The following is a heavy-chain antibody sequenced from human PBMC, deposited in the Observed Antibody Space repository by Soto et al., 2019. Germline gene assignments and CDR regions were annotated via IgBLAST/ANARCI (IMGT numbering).Heavy chain of an antibody. CDR1: GYSFTSYG. CDR3: ARARKYSKYCANDCGHYLDY. V-gene: IGHV1-18*04. CDR2: ISAYNGDT. D-gene: IGHD2-8*01. J-gene: IGHJ4*02. Sequence: QVNLVQFGGEVKKPGASVKVACEASGYSFTSYGISWVRQAPGQGLERMGWISAYNGDTEYAQKFQGRVTVTTDTATTTAYMELTSLRSDDTAVYFCARARKYSKYCANDCGHYLDYWGQGTLVTVSS.